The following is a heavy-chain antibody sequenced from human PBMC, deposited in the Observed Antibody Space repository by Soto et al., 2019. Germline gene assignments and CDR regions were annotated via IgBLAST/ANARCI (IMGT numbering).Heavy chain of an antibody. J-gene: IGHJ4*02. CDR2: IYHSGSA. CDR3: ARADMGGSSWPFDY. Sequence: QVQLQESGPGLVKPSGPLSLTCAVPGGSIRSSNWWSWVRQPPGKGLEWIGEIYHSGSANYNPSLKRRVTISVDKSKNQFSLKLSSVTAADTAVYYCARADMGGSSWPFDYWGQGTLVTVSS. CDR1: GGSIRSSNW. D-gene: IGHD6-13*01. V-gene: IGHV4-4*02.